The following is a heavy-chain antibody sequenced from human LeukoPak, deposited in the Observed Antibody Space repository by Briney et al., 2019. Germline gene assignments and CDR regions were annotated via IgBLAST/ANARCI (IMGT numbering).Heavy chain of an antibody. D-gene: IGHD6-6*01. Sequence: GGSLRLSCAASGLTFSSYAMSWVRQAPGKGLEWVSAISGSGGSTYYADSVKGRFTISRDNSKNTLYLQMNSLRAEDTAVYYCAKIAALYYYYYYMNVWGKGTTVTVSS. CDR2: ISGSGGST. J-gene: IGHJ6*03. V-gene: IGHV3-23*01. CDR1: GLTFSSYA. CDR3: AKIAALYYYYYYMNV.